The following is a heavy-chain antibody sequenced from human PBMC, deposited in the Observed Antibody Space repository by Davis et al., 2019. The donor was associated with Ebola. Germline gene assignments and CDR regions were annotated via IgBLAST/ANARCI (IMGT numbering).Heavy chain of an antibody. V-gene: IGHV5-51*01. Sequence: PGGSLRLSCKGSGYSFTSYWIGWVRQMPGKGLEWMGIIYPGDSDTRYSPSFQGQVTISADKSISTAYLQWSSLKASDTAMYYCARPVDTAMVGAFDIWGQGTMVTVSS. D-gene: IGHD5-18*01. J-gene: IGHJ3*02. CDR3: ARPVDTAMVGAFDI. CDR2: IYPGDSDT. CDR1: GYSFTSYW.